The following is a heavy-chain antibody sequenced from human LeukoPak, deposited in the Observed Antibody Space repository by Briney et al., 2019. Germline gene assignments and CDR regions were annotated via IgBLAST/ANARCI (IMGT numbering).Heavy chain of an antibody. Sequence: SVKVSCKVSGYTLTELSMHWVRQTPGKGLEWMGGFDPEDGETIYAQKFQGRVTMTEDTSTDTAYMELSSLRSEDTAVYYCATTIVGKSWLDYWGQGTLVTVSS. CDR3: ATTIVGKSWLDY. CDR2: FDPEDGET. CDR1: GYTLTELS. D-gene: IGHD1-26*01. J-gene: IGHJ4*02. V-gene: IGHV1-24*01.